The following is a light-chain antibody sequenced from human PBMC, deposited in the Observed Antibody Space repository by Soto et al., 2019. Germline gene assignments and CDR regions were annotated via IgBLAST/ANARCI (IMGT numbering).Light chain of an antibody. CDR1: SSNIGAGYN. Sequence: QAVVTQPPSVSGAPGQRVTISCTGSSSNIGAGYNIHWYQQLPGTAPKLLIYGNNNRPSGVPDRFSGSKSGTSASLAITGLQAEDEADYYCQSYDSSLSGWVFGGGTKLTLL. V-gene: IGLV1-40*01. J-gene: IGLJ3*02. CDR2: GNN. CDR3: QSYDSSLSGWV.